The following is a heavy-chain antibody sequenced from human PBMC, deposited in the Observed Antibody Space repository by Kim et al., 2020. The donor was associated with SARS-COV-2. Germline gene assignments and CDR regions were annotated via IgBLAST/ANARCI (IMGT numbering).Heavy chain of an antibody. CDR2: INHSGST. CDR3: ARGGKLLWFGELLSKLHYFDY. V-gene: IGHV4-34*01. J-gene: IGHJ4*02. D-gene: IGHD3-10*01. Sequence: SETLSLTCAVYGGSFSGYYWSWIRQPPGKGLEWIGEINHSGSTNYNPSLKSRVTISVDTSKNQFSLKLSSVTAADTAVYYCARGGKLLWFGELLSKLHYFDYWGQGTLVTVSS. CDR1: GGSFSGYY.